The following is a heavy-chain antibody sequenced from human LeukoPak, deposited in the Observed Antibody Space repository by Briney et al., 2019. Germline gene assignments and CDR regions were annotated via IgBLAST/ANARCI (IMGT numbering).Heavy chain of an antibody. V-gene: IGHV4-34*01. Sequence: PSETLSLTCAVYGGSFSGYYWSWIRQPPGKGLEWIGEINHSGSTNYNPSLKSRVTISVDTSKNQFSLKLSSVTAADTAVYYCARHSSFSTYYYGSGSYYRGHFDYWGQGTLVTVSS. D-gene: IGHD3-10*01. J-gene: IGHJ4*02. CDR2: INHSGST. CDR3: ARHSSFSTYYYGSGSYYRGHFDY. CDR1: GGSFSGYY.